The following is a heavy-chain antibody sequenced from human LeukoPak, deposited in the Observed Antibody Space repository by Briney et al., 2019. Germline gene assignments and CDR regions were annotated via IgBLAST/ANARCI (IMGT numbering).Heavy chain of an antibody. V-gene: IGHV3-21*01. J-gene: IGHJ3*02. CDR3: ASDPPTLYCSSTSCYDAFDI. CDR1: GFTFSSYS. Sequence: PGGSLRLSCAASGFTFSSYSMNWVRQAPGKGLEWVSSISSSSSYIYYADSVKGRFTISRDNAKNSLYLQMNSLRAEDTAVYYCASDPPTLYCSSTSCYDAFDIWGQGTMVTVSS. CDR2: ISSSSSYI. D-gene: IGHD2-2*01.